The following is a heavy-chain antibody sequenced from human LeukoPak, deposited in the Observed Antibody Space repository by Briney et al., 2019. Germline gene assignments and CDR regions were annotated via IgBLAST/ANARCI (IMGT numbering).Heavy chain of an antibody. CDR3: TRDRSWFGELYSNWFDP. Sequence: PGGSLRLSCTASGFTFGDYAMSWFRQAPGKGLEWVGFIRSKAYGGTTEYAASVKGRFTISRDDSNSIAYLQMNSLKTEDTAVYYCTRDRSWFGELYSNWFDPWGQGTLVTVSS. V-gene: IGHV3-49*03. CDR1: GFTFGDYA. CDR2: IRSKAYGGTT. D-gene: IGHD3-10*01. J-gene: IGHJ5*02.